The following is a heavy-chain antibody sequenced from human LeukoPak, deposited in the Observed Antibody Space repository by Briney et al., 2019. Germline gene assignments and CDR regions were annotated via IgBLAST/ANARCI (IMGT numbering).Heavy chain of an antibody. CDR1: GYTFTGYY. Sequence: ASVKVSCKASGYTFTGYYMHWVRQAPGQELEWMGRINPNSGGTNYAQKFQGRVTMTRDTSISTAYMELSRLRSDNTAVYYCARAPLYYGDQNNWFDPWGQGTLVTVSS. V-gene: IGHV1-2*06. CDR3: ARAPLYYGDQNNWFDP. J-gene: IGHJ5*02. D-gene: IGHD4-17*01. CDR2: INPNSGGT.